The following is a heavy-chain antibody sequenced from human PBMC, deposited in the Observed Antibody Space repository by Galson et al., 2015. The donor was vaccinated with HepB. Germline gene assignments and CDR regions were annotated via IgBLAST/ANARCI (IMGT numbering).Heavy chain of an antibody. CDR3: ATVADRYYYDSSGYSDAFDI. D-gene: IGHD3-22*01. CDR2: FDPEAGET. CDR1: GYTLTELS. Sequence: SVKVSCKVSGYTLTELSMHWVRQAPGKGLEWMGGFDPEAGETIYAQKFQGRVTMTEDTSTDTAYMELSSLRSEDTAVYYCATVADRYYYDSSGYSDAFDIWGQGTMVTVSS. J-gene: IGHJ3*02. V-gene: IGHV1-24*01.